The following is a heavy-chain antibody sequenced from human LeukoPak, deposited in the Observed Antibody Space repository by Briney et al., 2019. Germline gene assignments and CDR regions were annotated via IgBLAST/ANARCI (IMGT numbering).Heavy chain of an antibody. CDR3: ARQPYGGNSENTFDY. Sequence: GESLKISCKGSGYSFTSCWIGWVRQMPGKGLEWMGIIYPGDSDTRYSPSFQGQVTISADKSITTAYLQWSSLKASDTAMYYCARQPYGGNSENTFDYWGQGTLVTVSS. CDR2: IYPGDSDT. CDR1: GYSFTSCW. D-gene: IGHD4-23*01. J-gene: IGHJ4*02. V-gene: IGHV5-51*01.